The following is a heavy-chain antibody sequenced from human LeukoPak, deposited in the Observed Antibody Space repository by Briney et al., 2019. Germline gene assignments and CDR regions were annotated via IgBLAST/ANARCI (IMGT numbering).Heavy chain of an antibody. CDR3: AKDKPLLVELLFRSG. CDR1: GFTFSNYG. J-gene: IGHJ1*01. V-gene: IGHV3-30*02. CDR2: IRYDGSNK. D-gene: IGHD1-26*01. Sequence: GGSLRLSCVASGFTFSNYGMHWVRQAPGNGLEWVAFIRYDGSNKYYADSVKGRFTISRDNSKSTLYLQMNSLRAEDTAVYYCAKDKPLLVELLFRSGWGQGTLVTVSS.